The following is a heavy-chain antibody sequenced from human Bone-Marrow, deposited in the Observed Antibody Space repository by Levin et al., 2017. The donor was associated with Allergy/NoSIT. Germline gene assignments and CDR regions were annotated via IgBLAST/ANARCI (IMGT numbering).Heavy chain of an antibody. J-gene: IGHJ4*02. CDR1: GFTFSGSA. CDR3: TRHPPPWYDILTGYYEDEIFDY. Sequence: GGSLRLSCAASGFTFSGSAMHWVRQASGKGLEWVGRIRSKANSYATAYAASVKGRFTISRDDSKNTAYLQMNSLKTEDTAVYYCTRHPPPWYDILTGYYEDEIFDYWGQGTLVTVSS. D-gene: IGHD3-9*01. CDR2: IRSKANSYAT. V-gene: IGHV3-73*01.